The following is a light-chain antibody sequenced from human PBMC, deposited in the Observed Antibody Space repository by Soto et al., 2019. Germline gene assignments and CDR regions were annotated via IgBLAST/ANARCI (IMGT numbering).Light chain of an antibody. CDR2: DAS. CDR1: QSVSSG. J-gene: IGKJ4*01. Sequence: DLPMTQSPSTLSASVGDRVTITCRASQSVSSGLAWYQQKPGKAPKFLIYDASTLESGVPSRFSGSGSGTEFSLTISSLQPDDFATYYCQQYNTYPLTFGGGTKVEIK. V-gene: IGKV1-5*01. CDR3: QQYNTYPLT.